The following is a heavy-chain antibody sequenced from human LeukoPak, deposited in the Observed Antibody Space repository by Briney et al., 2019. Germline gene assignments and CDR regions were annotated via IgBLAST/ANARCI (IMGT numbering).Heavy chain of an antibody. J-gene: IGHJ4*02. CDR1: GGSISSYY. Sequence: ASETLSLTCTVSGGSISSYYWSWIRQPPGKGLEWIGYIYYSGSTNYNPSLKSRVTISVDTSKNQFSLKLSSVTAADTAVYYCARGKLPSSYDYWGQGTLVTVSS. CDR3: ARGKLPSSYDY. CDR2: IYYSGST. V-gene: IGHV4-59*01. D-gene: IGHD1-7*01.